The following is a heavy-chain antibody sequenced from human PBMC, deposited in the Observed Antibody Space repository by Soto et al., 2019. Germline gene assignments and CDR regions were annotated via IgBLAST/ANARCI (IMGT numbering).Heavy chain of an antibody. D-gene: IGHD3-22*01. V-gene: IGHV4-30-4*01. J-gene: IGHJ4*02. CDR2: IYYSGST. CDR3: ARAFDDSSGYYGGLGY. Sequence: PSETLSLTCAVSGGSISSGDYYWSWIRQPPGKGLEWIGYIYYSGSTYYNPSLKSRVTISVDTSKNQLSLKLSSVTAADTAVYYCARAFDDSSGYYGGLGYWGQGTLVTVSS. CDR1: GGSISSGDYY.